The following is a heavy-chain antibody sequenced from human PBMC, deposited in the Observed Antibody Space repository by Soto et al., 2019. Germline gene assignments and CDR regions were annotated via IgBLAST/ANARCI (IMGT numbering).Heavy chain of an antibody. CDR2: FYYTGST. Sequence: QLQLQESGPGLVKPSETLSLTCTVSGGSISSSTYYWGWIRQPPGKGLEWIGSFYYTGSTYYNPSLKSRVTISVDTSKNQFSLKLSSVTASDTAVYYCARLPPVEGNCSGGSCYSDYRGQGTLVTVSS. D-gene: IGHD2-15*01. CDR3: ARLPPVEGNCSGGSCYSDY. J-gene: IGHJ4*02. V-gene: IGHV4-39*01. CDR1: GGSISSSTYY.